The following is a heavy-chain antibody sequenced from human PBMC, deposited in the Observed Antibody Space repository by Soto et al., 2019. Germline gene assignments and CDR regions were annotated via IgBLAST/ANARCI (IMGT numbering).Heavy chain of an antibody. CDR1: GFTFSSYA. CDR2: ISFDGRKE. Sequence: QVQLVESGGGVVQPGRSLRLSCAASGFTFSSYAMHWVRQAPGKGLEWVALISFDGRKEYYADSVKGRFTISRDNPKNTLDLQMNSRGPEDTAVYYCARDGYGMDVWGQGTTVTVSS. CDR3: ARDGYGMDV. V-gene: IGHV3-30*04. J-gene: IGHJ6*02.